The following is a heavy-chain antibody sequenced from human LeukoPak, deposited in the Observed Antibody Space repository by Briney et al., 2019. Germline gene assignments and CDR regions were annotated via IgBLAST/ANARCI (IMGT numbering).Heavy chain of an antibody. Sequence: GGSLRLSCAASGFTFSSYAMSWVRQAPGKGLEWVSAISGSGGSTYYADSVKGRFTISRDNSKNTLYLQMNSLRAEDTAVYYCARSGYSSGWYLAYWGQGTLVTVSS. D-gene: IGHD6-19*01. V-gene: IGHV3-23*01. CDR3: ARSGYSSGWYLAY. CDR2: ISGSGGST. CDR1: GFTFSSYA. J-gene: IGHJ4*02.